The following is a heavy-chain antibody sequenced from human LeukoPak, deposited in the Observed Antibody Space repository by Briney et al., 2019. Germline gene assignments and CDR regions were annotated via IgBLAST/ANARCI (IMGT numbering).Heavy chain of an antibody. D-gene: IGHD6-13*01. CDR1: GGSISSSSYY. J-gene: IGHJ4*02. CDR2: IYYSGST. CDR3: ARASYSSSWFDY. V-gene: IGHV4-39*07. Sequence: PSETLSLTCTVSGGSISSSSYYWGWIRQPPGKGLEWIGSIYYSGSTNYNPSLKSRVTISVDTSKNQFSLKLSSVTAADTAVYYCARASYSSSWFDYWGQGTLVTVSS.